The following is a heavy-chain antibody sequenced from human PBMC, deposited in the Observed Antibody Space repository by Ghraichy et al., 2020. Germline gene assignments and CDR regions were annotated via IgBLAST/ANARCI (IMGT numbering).Heavy chain of an antibody. CDR3: ARAGYSSGCCWFDP. Sequence: ALVKVSCKASGYTFTSYGISWVRQAPGQGLEWMGWISAYNGNTNYAQKLQGRVTMTTDTSTSTAYMELRSLRSDDTAVYYCARAGYSSGCCWFDPWGQGTLVTVSS. V-gene: IGHV1-18*01. CDR2: ISAYNGNT. D-gene: IGHD6-19*01. J-gene: IGHJ5*02. CDR1: GYTFTSYG.